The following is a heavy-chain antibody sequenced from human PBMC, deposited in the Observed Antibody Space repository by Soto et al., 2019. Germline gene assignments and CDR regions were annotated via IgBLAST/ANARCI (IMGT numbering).Heavy chain of an antibody. CDR1: GGTFSIYA. D-gene: IGHD4-4*01. J-gene: IGHJ6*02. Sequence: GASVKVSCKASGGTFSIYAISWVRQAPGQGLEWMGGIIPIFGTANYAQKFQGRVTITADESTSTAYMELSSLRSEDTAVYYCARATVTTIYYYYGMDVWGQGTTVTVSS. CDR2: IIPIFGTA. CDR3: ARATVTTIYYYYGMDV. V-gene: IGHV1-69*13.